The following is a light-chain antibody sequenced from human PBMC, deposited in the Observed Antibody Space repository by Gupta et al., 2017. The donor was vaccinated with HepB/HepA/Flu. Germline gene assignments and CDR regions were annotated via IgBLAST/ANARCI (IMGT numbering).Light chain of an antibody. J-gene: IGKJ4*01. Sequence: DIQMTQSPSSLSASVGERVTITCRASRTISTNLNWYQQKPGKAPKLLIYAASTLQSGVPSRFSGSGSGTDVTLSITSLQPEEFATYYCQQSYSSPPLTFGGGT. V-gene: IGKV1-39*01. CDR1: RTISTN. CDR2: AAS. CDR3: QQSYSSPPLT.